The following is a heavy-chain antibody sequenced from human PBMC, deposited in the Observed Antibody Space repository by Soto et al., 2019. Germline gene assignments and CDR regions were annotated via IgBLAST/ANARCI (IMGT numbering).Heavy chain of an antibody. J-gene: IGHJ4*02. CDR1: GGSISSYY. CDR2: IYYSGST. V-gene: IGHV4-59*01. D-gene: IGHD6-6*01. Sequence: SPTLSLTCTVSGGSISSYYWSWIRQPPGKGLEWIGYIYYSGSTNYNPSLKSRVTISVDTSKNQFSLKLSSVTAADTAVYYCAKLFSSSFDYWGQGTLVTVSS. CDR3: AKLFSSSFDY.